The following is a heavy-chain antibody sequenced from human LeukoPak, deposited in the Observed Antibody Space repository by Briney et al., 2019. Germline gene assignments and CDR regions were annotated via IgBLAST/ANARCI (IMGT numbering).Heavy chain of an antibody. Sequence: SETLSLTCAVYGGSFSGYYWSWIRQPPGKGLEWIGEINHSGSTNYNPSLKSRVTISEDTSKNQFSLKLSSVTAADTAVYYCARSNYGGTYWYFDLWGRGTLVTVSS. V-gene: IGHV4-34*01. D-gene: IGHD4-17*01. J-gene: IGHJ2*01. CDR1: GGSFSGYY. CDR2: INHSGST. CDR3: ARSNYGGTYWYFDL.